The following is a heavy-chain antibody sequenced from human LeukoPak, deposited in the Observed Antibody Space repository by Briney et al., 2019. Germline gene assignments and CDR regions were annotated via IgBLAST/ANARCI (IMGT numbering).Heavy chain of an antibody. J-gene: IGHJ4*02. Sequence: GGSLRLSCAASGFTFSSYSMNWVRQAPGKGLEWVSSISSSSSYIYYAGSVKGRFAIARDNAKNSLYLQMNSLRAEDTAMYYCAFGYLGSAGWGQRTLVTVSS. CDR1: GFTFSSYS. V-gene: IGHV3-21*01. D-gene: IGHD5-18*01. CDR2: ISSSSSYI. CDR3: AFGYLGSAG.